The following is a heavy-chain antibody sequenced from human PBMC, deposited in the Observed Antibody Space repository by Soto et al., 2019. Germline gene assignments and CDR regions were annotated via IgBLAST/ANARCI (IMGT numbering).Heavy chain of an antibody. D-gene: IGHD4-17*01. CDR2: IIPILGTA. V-gene: IGHV1-69*11. J-gene: IGHJ6*02. CDR1: GGTFSSYA. Sequence: QVQLVQSGAEVKKPGSSVKVSCKASGGTFSSYAISWVRQAPGQGLEWMGGIIPILGTANYAQKFQGRVTITADESTSTAYMELSSLRSEDTAVYYCARGEAYGDKNYYYYGMDVWGQGTTVTVSS. CDR3: ARGEAYGDKNYYYYGMDV.